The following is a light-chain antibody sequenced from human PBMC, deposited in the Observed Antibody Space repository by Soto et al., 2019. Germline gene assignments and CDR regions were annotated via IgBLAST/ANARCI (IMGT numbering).Light chain of an antibody. J-gene: IGLJ1*01. CDR3: AAWDDSLSGYV. CDR2: RNN. CDR1: SSNIGSDY. Sequence: QSALTQPPSASGTPGQRVTISCSGSSSNIGSDYVYWYQQFPGTAPKLLIYRNNQRPSGVPDRFSGSKSGTSASLAISGLRSEDEVDYYCAAWDDSLSGYVFGTGTKVTVL. V-gene: IGLV1-47*01.